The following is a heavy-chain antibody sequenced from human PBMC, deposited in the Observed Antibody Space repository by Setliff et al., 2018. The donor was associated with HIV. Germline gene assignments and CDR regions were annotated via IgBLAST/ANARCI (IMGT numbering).Heavy chain of an antibody. Sequence: PSETLSLTCGVSGYSMSSGYYWGGSRQPPGKGLEWSGNVYHTGRTYYNPSLKSRVPIPVNTSKNQFSLKLSSVFAADAAVYYCARHAAGPDGPFDYWGQGTLVTVSS. D-gene: IGHD2-2*01. V-gene: IGHV4-38-2*01. J-gene: IGHJ4*02. CDR3: ARHAAGPDGPFDY. CDR2: VYHTGRT. CDR1: GYSMSSGYY.